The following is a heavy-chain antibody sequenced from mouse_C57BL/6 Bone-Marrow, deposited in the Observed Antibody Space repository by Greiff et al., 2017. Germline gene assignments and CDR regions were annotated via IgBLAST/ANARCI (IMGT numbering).Heavy chain of an antibody. D-gene: IGHD2-2*01. V-gene: IGHV1-64*01. CDR3: ARGYPGYFDY. J-gene: IGHJ2*01. Sequence: VQLQESGAELVKPGASVKLSCKASGYTFTSYWMHWVKQRPGQGLEWIGMIHPNSGSTNYNEKFKSKATLTVDKSSSTAYMQLSSLTSEDSAVYYCARGYPGYFDYWGQGTTLTVSS. CDR1: GYTFTSYW. CDR2: IHPNSGST.